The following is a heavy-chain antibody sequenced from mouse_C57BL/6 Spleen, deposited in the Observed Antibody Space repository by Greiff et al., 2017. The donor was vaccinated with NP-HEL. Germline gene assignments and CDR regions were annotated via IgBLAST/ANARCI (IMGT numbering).Heavy chain of an antibody. CDR3: ARRDYYSPYYFDY. D-gene: IGHD1-1*01. CDR1: GYTFTSYW. Sequence: VQLQQPGAELVKPGASVKLSCKASGYTFTSYWMHWVKQRPGQGLEWIGMIHPNSGSTNYNEKFKSKATLTVDKSSSTAYMQLSSLTSEDSAVYYCARRDYYSPYYFDYWGQGTTLTVSS. V-gene: IGHV1-64*01. CDR2: IHPNSGST. J-gene: IGHJ2*01.